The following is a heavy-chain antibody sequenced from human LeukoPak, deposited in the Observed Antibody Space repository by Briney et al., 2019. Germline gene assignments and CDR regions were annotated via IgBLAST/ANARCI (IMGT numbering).Heavy chain of an antibody. V-gene: IGHV1-69*05. Sequence: SVKVSCKASGGTFSSYAISWVRQAPGQGLEWMGGIIPIFGTANYAQKFQGRVTITTDESTSTAYMELSSLRSEDTAVYYCASDGGSYLEYFQHWGQGTLVTVSS. CDR2: IIPIFGTA. CDR3: ASDGGSYLEYFQH. CDR1: GGTFSSYA. J-gene: IGHJ1*01. D-gene: IGHD1-26*01.